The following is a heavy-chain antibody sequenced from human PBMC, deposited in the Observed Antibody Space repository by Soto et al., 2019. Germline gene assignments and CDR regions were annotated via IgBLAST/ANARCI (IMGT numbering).Heavy chain of an antibody. CDR3: ATDREPNWFDP. D-gene: IGHD3-16*02. Sequence: SETLSLTCAVSGGSISSGGYSWSWIRQPPGKCLEWIGYIYHSGSTYYNPSLKSRVTISVDRSENQFSLKLSSVTAADPAVYYCATDREPNWFDPWGQGTLVTVYS. CDR2: IYHSGST. CDR1: GGSISSGGYS. J-gene: IGHJ5*02. V-gene: IGHV4-30-2*01.